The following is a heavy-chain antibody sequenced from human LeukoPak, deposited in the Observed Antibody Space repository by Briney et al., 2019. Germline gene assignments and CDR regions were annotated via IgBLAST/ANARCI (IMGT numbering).Heavy chain of an antibody. J-gene: IGHJ3*02. V-gene: IGHV3-23*01. D-gene: IGHD2-2*01. CDR2: INPSGANT. CDR1: GFTFSTYT. CDR3: AKDRVGRADAFDI. Sequence: GGSLRLSCAASGFTFSTYTIIWVRQAPGKGLEWVSLINPSGANTYYADSAKGRFTISRDNSKNMLYLQINSLRAEDTAVYYCAKDRVGRADAFDIWGQGTMVTVSS.